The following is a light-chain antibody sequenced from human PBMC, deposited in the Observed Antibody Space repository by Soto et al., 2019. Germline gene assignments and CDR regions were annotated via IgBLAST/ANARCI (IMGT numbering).Light chain of an antibody. CDR3: CSYAGSSTFVYV. CDR1: SSDVGSYNL. V-gene: IGLV2-23*03. CDR2: EGS. J-gene: IGLJ1*01. Sequence: QSVLTQPASVSGSPGQSITISCTGTSSDVGSYNLVSWYQQHPGKAPKLMIYEGSKRPSGVSNRFSGSKSGNTASLTISGLQAEDEADHYCCSYAGSSTFVYVFGTGTKLTVL.